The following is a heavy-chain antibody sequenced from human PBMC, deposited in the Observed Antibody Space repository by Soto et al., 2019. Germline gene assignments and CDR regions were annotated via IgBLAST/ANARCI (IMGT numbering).Heavy chain of an antibody. CDR2: IYYSGST. CDR3: ATQGVDCGDWYFDL. D-gene: IGHD4-17*01. J-gene: IGHJ2*01. CDR1: GGSISSSSYY. Sequence: SETLSLTCTVSGGSISSSSYYWGWIRQPPGKGLEWIGSIYYSGSTYYNPSLKSRVTISVDTSKNQFFLKLSSVTAADTAVYYCATQGVDCGDWYFDLWGRGTLVTVSS. V-gene: IGHV4-39*01.